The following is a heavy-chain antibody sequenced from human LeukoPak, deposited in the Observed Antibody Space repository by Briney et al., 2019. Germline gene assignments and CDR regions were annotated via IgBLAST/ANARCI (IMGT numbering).Heavy chain of an antibody. D-gene: IGHD1/OR15-1a*01. CDR1: GYTFTDYY. CDR3: AKPPPIQNKNSDY. V-gene: IGHV3-33*05. J-gene: IGHJ4*02. Sequence: SCKASGYTFTDYYMHWVRQAPGKGLEWVAVISYDGGNKFYADSVKGRFTISRDNSKNTLYLQMNSLRAEDTAVYYCAKPPPIQNKNSDYWGQGTLVTVSS. CDR2: ISYDGGNK.